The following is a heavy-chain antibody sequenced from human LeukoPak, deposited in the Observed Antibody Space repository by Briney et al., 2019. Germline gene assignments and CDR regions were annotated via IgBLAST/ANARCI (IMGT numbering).Heavy chain of an antibody. J-gene: IGHJ6*02. CDR3: ARGPRLHSYGYYYGMDV. V-gene: IGHV1-8*02. CDR2: MNPNSGNT. Sequence: GASVKVSCKASGYTFTGYYMHWVRQATGQGLEWMGWMNPNSGNTGYAQKFQGRVTMTRNTSISTAYMELSSLRSEDTAVYYCARGPRLHSYGYYYGMDVWGQGTTVTVSS. D-gene: IGHD5-18*01. CDR1: GYTFTGYY.